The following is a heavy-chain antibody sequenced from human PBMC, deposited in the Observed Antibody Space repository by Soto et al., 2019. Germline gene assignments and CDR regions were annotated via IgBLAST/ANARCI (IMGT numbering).Heavy chain of an antibody. V-gene: IGHV4-34*01. CDR1: GGSFSGYY. CDR2: INHSGST. J-gene: IGHJ6*02. CDR3: ARWFVRQDYYGPKRYYYGMDV. D-gene: IGHD3-10*01. Sequence: PSETLSLTCAVYGGSFSGYYWSWIRQPPGKGLEWIGEINHSGSTNYNPSLKSRVTISVDTSKNQFSLKLSSVTAADTAVYYCARWFVRQDYYGPKRYYYGMDVWGQGTTVTVSS.